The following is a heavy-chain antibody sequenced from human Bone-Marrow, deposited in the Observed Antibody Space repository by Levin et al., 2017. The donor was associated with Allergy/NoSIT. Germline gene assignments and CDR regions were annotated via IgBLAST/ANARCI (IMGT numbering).Heavy chain of an antibody. V-gene: IGHV3-33*01. Sequence: GESLKISCAASGFTFSSYGMHWVRQAPGKGLEWVAVIWYDGSNKYYADSVKGRFTISRDNSKNTLYLQMNSLRAEDTAVYYCARDHSGTTDYWGQGTLVTVSS. CDR2: IWYDGSNK. D-gene: IGHD1-7*01. CDR3: ARDHSGTTDY. J-gene: IGHJ4*02. CDR1: GFTFSSYG.